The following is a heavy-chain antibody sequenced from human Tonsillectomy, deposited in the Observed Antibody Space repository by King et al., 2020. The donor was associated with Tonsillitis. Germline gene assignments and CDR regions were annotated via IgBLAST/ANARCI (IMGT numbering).Heavy chain of an antibody. CDR1: GGTYTDYA. CDR3: ARDIGDRGDY. CDR2: IIPSFAPA. V-gene: IGHV1-69*06. D-gene: IGHD3-10*01. Sequence: QLVQSGAEVKKPGSSVMVSCKTSGGTYTDYAFSWVRQAPGQGLEWMGGIIPSFAPAIYAKKFQGRVTITVDKSTSTTYMKLTSLRSEDTAVYYCARDIGDRGDYWRQGTLVTVSS. J-gene: IGHJ4*02.